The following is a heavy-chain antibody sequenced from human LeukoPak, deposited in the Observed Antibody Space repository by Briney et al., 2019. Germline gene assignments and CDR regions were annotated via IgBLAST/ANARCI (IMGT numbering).Heavy chain of an antibody. V-gene: IGHV3-48*02. Sequence: AGSLRLSCAASGLTFSSYNMNWVRQAPGKRLKYVSYISSSSSTIYYADSVKGRFTSSRDNAKNSLYLQMNSLRDEDTAEYYCAREKGASQYYFDYWGQGTLVTVSS. J-gene: IGHJ4*02. D-gene: IGHD3-16*01. CDR2: ISSSSSTI. CDR1: GLTFSSYN. CDR3: AREKGASQYYFDY.